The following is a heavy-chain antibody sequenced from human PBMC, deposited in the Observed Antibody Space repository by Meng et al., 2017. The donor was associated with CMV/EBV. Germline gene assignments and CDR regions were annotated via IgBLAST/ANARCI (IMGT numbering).Heavy chain of an antibody. CDR3: ARDPNLLAYYYDSSGWY. D-gene: IGHD3-22*01. CDR1: GFTFSSYW. V-gene: IGHV3-7*01. CDR2: IKQDGSEK. Sequence: GESLKISCAASGFTFSSYWMSWVRQAPGKGLEWVANIKQDGSEKYYVDSVKGRFTMSRDNAKNSLYLQMNSLRAEDTAVYYCARDPNLLAYYYDSSGWYWGQGTLVTVSS. J-gene: IGHJ4*02.